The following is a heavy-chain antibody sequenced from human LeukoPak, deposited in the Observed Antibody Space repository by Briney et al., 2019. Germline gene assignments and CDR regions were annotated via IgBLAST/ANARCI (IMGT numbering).Heavy chain of an antibody. Sequence: GGSLRLSCVASGLSVGSICISWVRQLHEGWLGWVSFIYSGGRQNYHGTLRGRFTISGDNSTTTPSLNMNGWKPANRAGYSGRSRYYADYVKSRFTISRDNWENTLYLQMNRLRAEDSAVYYCASAYYGSGSYYKIVDYWGQGTLVTVSS. V-gene: IGHV3-53*03. CDR1: GLSVGSIC. J-gene: IGHJ4*02. D-gene: IGHD4-17*01. CDR3: RSRYYADYVKSRFTISRDNWENTLYLQMNRLRAEDSAVYYCASAYYGSGSYYKIVDY. CDR2: IYSGGRQ.